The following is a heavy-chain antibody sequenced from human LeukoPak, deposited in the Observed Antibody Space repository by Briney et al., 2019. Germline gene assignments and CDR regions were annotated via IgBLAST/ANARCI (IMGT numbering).Heavy chain of an antibody. V-gene: IGHV1-18*01. J-gene: IGHJ4*02. CDR3: ARRSWSGYYMWYYFDY. Sequence: ASVKVSCKASNYTFISYSISWVRQAPGQGLEWMGWISVYNGNTNYAQKLQDRVTMTTDTSTSTAYMELRSLRSDDTAVYYCARRSWSGYYMWYYFDYWGQGTLVTVAS. CDR2: ISVYNGNT. CDR1: NYTFISYS. D-gene: IGHD3-3*01.